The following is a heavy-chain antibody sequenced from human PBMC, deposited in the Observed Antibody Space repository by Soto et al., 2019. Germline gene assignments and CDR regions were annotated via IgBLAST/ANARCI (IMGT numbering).Heavy chain of an antibody. CDR3: ARGWGTILAHLP. Sequence: ASVKVSSKASGYTVTGYFIDWVRQAPRQGLEWGGYINPNSGATNYAPSFQGRVTMTSDTSIRTAYMDLSNLRSDDPAVYYCARGWGTILAHLPWVPGTRATVSS. CDR2: INPNSGAT. V-gene: IGHV1-2*02. J-gene: IGHJ5*02. CDR1: GYTVTGYF. D-gene: IGHD3-3*01.